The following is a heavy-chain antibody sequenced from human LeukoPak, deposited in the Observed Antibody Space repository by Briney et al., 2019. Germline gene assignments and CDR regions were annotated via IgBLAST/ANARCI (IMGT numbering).Heavy chain of an antibody. CDR2: INPNGGST. V-gene: IGHV1-46*01. D-gene: IGHD3-22*01. Sequence: ASVKVSYKASGYTFTSYYIHWVRQAPGQGLERMGIINPNGGSTNYAQKFQGRITMTRDTSTSTVYMELSSLRSEDTAVYYCAKLFSPDDSSASSDYWGQGTLVTVSS. J-gene: IGHJ4*02. CDR1: GYTFTSYY. CDR3: AKLFSPDDSSASSDY.